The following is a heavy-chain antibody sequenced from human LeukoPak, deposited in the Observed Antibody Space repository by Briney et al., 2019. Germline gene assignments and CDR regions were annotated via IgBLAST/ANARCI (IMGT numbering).Heavy chain of an antibody. CDR1: GFTFSSYS. Sequence: LSGGSLRLSCAASGFTFSSYSMNWVRQAPGKGLEWVSYVSSSSNIIYYADSVKGRFTISRDNAKNSLYLQMNSLRAEDTAVYYCARTKQWLDDAFDIRGQGTMVTVSS. J-gene: IGHJ3*02. CDR3: ARTKQWLDDAFDI. D-gene: IGHD6-19*01. CDR2: VSSSSNII. V-gene: IGHV3-48*04.